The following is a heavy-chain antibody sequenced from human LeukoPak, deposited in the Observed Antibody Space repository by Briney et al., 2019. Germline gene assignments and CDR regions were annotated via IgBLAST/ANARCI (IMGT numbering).Heavy chain of an antibody. D-gene: IGHD3-3*01. J-gene: IGHJ6*02. CDR3: ARDRGGYDFWSGYYTSLYYYGMDV. CDR2: INTNTGNP. Sequence: GASVKVSCKASGYTFTSYAMNWVRQAPGQGLEWMGWINTNTGNPTYAQGFTGRFVFSLDTSVGTAYLQISSLKAEDTAVYYCARDRGGYDFWSGYYTSLYYYGMDVWGQGTTVTVSS. V-gene: IGHV7-4-1*02. CDR1: GYTFTSYA.